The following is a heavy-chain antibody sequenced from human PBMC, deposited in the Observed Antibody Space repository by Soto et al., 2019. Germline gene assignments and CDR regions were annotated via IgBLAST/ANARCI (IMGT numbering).Heavy chain of an antibody. Sequence: SETLSLTCTVSGASIGRYHWIWIRQPPGKGLEWIGYLYNSGSSNYNPSLKSRVTISADTSKNQFSLRLSSVTAADTAVYYCARDAVGKWRFDPWGQGTLVTVSS. CDR1: GASIGRYH. CDR3: ARDAVGKWRFDP. J-gene: IGHJ5*02. D-gene: IGHD1-1*01. CDR2: LYNSGSS. V-gene: IGHV4-59*01.